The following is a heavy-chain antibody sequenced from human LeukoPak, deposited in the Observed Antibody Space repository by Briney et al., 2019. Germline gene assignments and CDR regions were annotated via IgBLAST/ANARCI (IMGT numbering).Heavy chain of an antibody. CDR2: INPSGGST. CDR3: ARDAGDIVATNNWFDP. J-gene: IGHJ5*02. CDR1: GYTFTSYY. D-gene: IGHD5-12*01. Sequence: ASVKVSCKASGYTFTSYYMHWVRQAPGQGLEWMGIINPSGGSTSYAQKFQGRVTMTRDTSTSTVYMELSSLRSEDTAVYYCARDAGDIVATNNWFDPWGQGTLVTVSS. V-gene: IGHV1-46*01.